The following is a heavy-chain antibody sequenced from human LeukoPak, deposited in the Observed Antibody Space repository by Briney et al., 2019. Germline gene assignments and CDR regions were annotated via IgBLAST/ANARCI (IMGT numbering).Heavy chain of an antibody. J-gene: IGHJ6*02. CDR1: GYTFTSYG. V-gene: IGHV1-18*01. D-gene: IGHD2-15*01. CDR2: ISAYNGNT. Sequence: ASVKVSCKASGYTFTSYGISRVRQAPGQGLEWMGWISAYNGNTNYAQKLQGRVTMTTDTSTSTAYMELRSLRSDDTAVYYCARELVVNQGNYYYGMDVWGQGTTVTVSS. CDR3: ARELVVNQGNYYYGMDV.